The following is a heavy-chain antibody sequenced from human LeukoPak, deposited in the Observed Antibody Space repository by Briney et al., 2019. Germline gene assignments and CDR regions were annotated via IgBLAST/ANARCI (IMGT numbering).Heavy chain of an antibody. J-gene: IGHJ6*03. V-gene: IGHV4-59*11. CDR1: GGSISSHS. Sequence: PSETLSLTCSVSGGSISSHSWSWIRQPPGKGLELIGYFFDDGSTKYDPSLESRVTISIDTSRNQFSLKLSSVTAADAAVYFCARGLKKWLLGEYFYYMDVWGKGTTVTVSS. D-gene: IGHD5-12*01. CDR3: ARGLKKWLLGEYFYYMDV. CDR2: FFDDGST.